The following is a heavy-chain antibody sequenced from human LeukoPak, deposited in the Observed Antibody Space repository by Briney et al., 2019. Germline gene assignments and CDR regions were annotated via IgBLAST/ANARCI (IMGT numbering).Heavy chain of an antibody. V-gene: IGHV3-23*01. D-gene: IGHD2-21*01. Sequence: GGSLRLSCVASGFTFSTYAMSWVRQAPGKGLEWVSPISRNGDNTFYADSVKGRFTISRDNSKNTLYLQMNSLRAEDTAVYYCTRHRVISTRDFEYWGQGTLVTVSS. J-gene: IGHJ4*02. CDR3: TRHRVISTRDFEY. CDR1: GFTFSTYA. CDR2: ISRNGDNT.